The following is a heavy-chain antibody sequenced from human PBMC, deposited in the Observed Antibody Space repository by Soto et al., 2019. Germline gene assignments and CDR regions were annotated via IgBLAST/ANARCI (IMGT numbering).Heavy chain of an antibody. J-gene: IGHJ4*02. Sequence: QMELVQSGPEVKKPGTSVKVSCKASGFPFTRSAVQWLRQARGQRLEWIGWIVVGSGNTNYAQKFQERVTITRDMSTSTVYMELSSLRSEDTAVYYCAADRTYCRGDCSVDWGQGTLVTVSS. V-gene: IGHV1-58*01. CDR3: AADRTYCRGDCSVD. CDR2: IVVGSGNT. CDR1: GFPFTRSA. D-gene: IGHD2-21*02.